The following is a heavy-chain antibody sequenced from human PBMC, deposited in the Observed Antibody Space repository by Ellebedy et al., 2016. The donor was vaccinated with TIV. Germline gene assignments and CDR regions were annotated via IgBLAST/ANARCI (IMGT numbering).Heavy chain of an antibody. V-gene: IGHV3-7*01. CDR2: MRQDGSEK. Sequence: GGSLRLSCVGSGFSFSSYWMSWVRQAPGKGLEWVANMRQDGSEKHYVDSVKGRFTISRDNAKNSLYLQMNSLRVEDTAVYYCATDGSYGDYLSPTHAFVIWGQGTMVTVSS. CDR1: GFSFSSYW. CDR3: ATDGSYGDYLSPTHAFVI. D-gene: IGHD4-17*01. J-gene: IGHJ3*02.